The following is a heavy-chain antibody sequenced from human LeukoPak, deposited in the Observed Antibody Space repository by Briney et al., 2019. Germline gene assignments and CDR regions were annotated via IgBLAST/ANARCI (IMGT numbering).Heavy chain of an antibody. CDR3: ARADLVRGVYY. J-gene: IGHJ4*02. Sequence: ASVKVSCKASGGTFSSYAISWVRQAPGQGLEWMGIINPSGGSTSYAQKFQGRVTMTRDTSTSTVYMELSSLRSEDTAVYHCARADLVRGVYYWGQGTLVTVSS. CDR2: INPSGGST. CDR1: GGTFSSYA. V-gene: IGHV1-46*01. D-gene: IGHD3-10*01.